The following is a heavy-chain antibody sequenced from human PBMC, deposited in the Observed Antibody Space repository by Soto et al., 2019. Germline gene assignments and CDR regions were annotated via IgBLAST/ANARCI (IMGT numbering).Heavy chain of an antibody. J-gene: IGHJ4*02. Sequence: SVKVSCKASGGTFSSYAISWVRQAPGQGLEWMGGIIPIFGTANYAQKFQGRVTITADESTSTAYMELSSLRPEDTAVYYCASLDSSPPTYYFDYWCPGTFLTGFS. CDR1: GGTFSSYA. D-gene: IGHD6-13*01. V-gene: IGHV1-69*13. CDR2: IIPIFGTA. CDR3: ASLDSSPPTYYFDY.